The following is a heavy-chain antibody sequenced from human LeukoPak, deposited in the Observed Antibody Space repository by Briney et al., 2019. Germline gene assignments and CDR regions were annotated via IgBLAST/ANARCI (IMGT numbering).Heavy chain of an antibody. D-gene: IGHD3-10*01. CDR3: AKVLPGPEEFHAFDI. CDR2: IRYDGSNE. CDR1: GFTSTSYV. Sequence: PGGSLRLSCAASGFTSTSYVMHWVRQAPGKGLEWVAFIRYDGSNENYADSVKGRFTISRDNSKNTLYLQMNSLRAEDTAVYYCAKVLPGPEEFHAFDIWGQGTMVTVSS. J-gene: IGHJ3*02. V-gene: IGHV3-30*02.